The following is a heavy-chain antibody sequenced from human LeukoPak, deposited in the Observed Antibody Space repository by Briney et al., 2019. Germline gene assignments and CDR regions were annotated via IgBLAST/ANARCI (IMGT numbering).Heavy chain of an antibody. D-gene: IGHD2-21*02. J-gene: IGHJ6*03. Sequence: SETLSLTCTVSGGSISSYYWSWIRQPAGKGLEWIGRIYTSGSTNYNPSLKSRVTISADTSKNQFSLKLSSVTAADTAVYYCARTYCGGDCRGYYYHYYMDVWGKGTTVTISS. CDR1: GGSISSYY. CDR2: IYTSGST. CDR3: ARTYCGGDCRGYYYHYYMDV. V-gene: IGHV4-4*07.